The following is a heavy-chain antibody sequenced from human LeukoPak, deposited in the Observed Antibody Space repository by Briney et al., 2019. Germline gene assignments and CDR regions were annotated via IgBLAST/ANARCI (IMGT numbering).Heavy chain of an antibody. CDR1: GGSISSSSYY. CDR2: IYYSGST. J-gene: IGHJ4*02. V-gene: IGHV4-39*07. Sequence: PSETLSLTCTVSGGSISSSSYYWGWIRQPPGKGLEWIGGIYYSGSTYYNPSLKSRVTISVDTSKNQFSLKLSSVTTADTAVYYCARVGVVPADLDYWGQGTLVTVSS. CDR3: ARVGVVPADLDY. D-gene: IGHD2-2*01.